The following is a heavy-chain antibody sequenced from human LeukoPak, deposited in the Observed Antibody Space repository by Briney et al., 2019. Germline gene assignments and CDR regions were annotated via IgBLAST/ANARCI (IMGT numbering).Heavy chain of an antibody. V-gene: IGHV1-18*01. CDR2: ISAYNGNT. D-gene: IGHD3-3*01. CDR3: ARVILPYYDFWSGYNNWFDP. J-gene: IGHJ5*02. CDR1: GYTFTSSG. Sequence: ASVKVSCKASGYTFTSSGISWVRQAPGQGLEWMGWISAYNGNTNYAQKLQGRVTMTTDTSTSTAYMELRSLRSDDTAVYYCARVILPYYDFWSGYNNWFDPWGQGTLVTVSS.